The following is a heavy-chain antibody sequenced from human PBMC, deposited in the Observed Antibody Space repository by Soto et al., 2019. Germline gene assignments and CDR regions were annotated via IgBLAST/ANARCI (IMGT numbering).Heavy chain of an antibody. J-gene: IGHJ5*02. CDR2: IYYSGST. CDR3: AGAAHYSSPFRWFDP. V-gene: IGHV4-31*03. Sequence: QVQLQESGPGLVKPSQTLSLTCTVSGGSISSGGYYWSWLRQHPGQGLEGFGYIYYSGSTYYNPSLKSRVTITVDTSKNQFSLKLSSVTAADTAVYYCAGAAHYSSPFRWFDPWGQGTLVTVSS. CDR1: GGSISSGGYY. D-gene: IGHD6-13*01.